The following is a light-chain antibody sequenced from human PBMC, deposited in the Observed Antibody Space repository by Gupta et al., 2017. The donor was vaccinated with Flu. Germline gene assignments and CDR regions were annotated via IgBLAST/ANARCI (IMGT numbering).Light chain of an antibody. CDR2: GAN. V-gene: IGLV2-23*01. J-gene: IGLJ1*01. CDR1: SSDVGSSNL. Sequence: SALTQPASVSGSPGQSITISCSGTSSDVGSSNLVSWYQQHPGKAPKVLIYGANKRPAGVAGRFSASKSGNTASLTILGLEEEAGADYYSWAPVRGGSYVFGTRTKVTVL. CDR3: WAPVRGGSYV.